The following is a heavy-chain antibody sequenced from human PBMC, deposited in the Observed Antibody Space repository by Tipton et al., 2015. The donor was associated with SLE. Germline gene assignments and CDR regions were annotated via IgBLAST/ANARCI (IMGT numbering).Heavy chain of an antibody. CDR1: GGSISSYY. CDR3: ARRLSSGHYFDY. CDR2: IYYSGST. V-gene: IGHV4-59*08. J-gene: IGHJ4*02. Sequence: TLSLTCTVSGGSISSYYWSWIRQPPGKGLEWIGYIYYSGSTNYNPSLKSRVTISVDTSKNQFSLKLSSLAAADTAVYYCARRLSSGHYFDYWGQGTLVTVSS. D-gene: IGHD3-22*01.